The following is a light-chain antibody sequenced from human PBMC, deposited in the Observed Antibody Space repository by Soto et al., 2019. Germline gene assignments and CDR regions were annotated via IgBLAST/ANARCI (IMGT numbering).Light chain of an antibody. V-gene: IGLV1-40*01. Sequence: QSVLTQPPSVSGAPGQRVTISRTGSSSNIGAGYDVHWYQQLPGTAPKLLIYGNSNRPSGVPDRFSGSKSGTSASLAITGLQAEDEADYYCQSYDSGLSGVFGGGTKLTVL. CDR3: QSYDSGLSGV. CDR1: SSNIGAGYD. CDR2: GNS. J-gene: IGLJ3*02.